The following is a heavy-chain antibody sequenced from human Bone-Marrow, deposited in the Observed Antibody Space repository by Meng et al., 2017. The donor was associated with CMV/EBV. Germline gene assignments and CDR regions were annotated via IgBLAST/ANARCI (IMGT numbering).Heavy chain of an antibody. CDR1: GFTFSSYW. Sequence: GESLKISCAASGFTFSSYWMSWVRQAPGKGLEWVANIKQDGSKKYYVDSVKGRFTISRDNAKNSLYLQMNSLRAEDTAVYYCARDAVLLWFGESPLDYWGQGTLVTVSS. D-gene: IGHD3-10*01. J-gene: IGHJ4*02. V-gene: IGHV3-7*01. CDR2: IKQDGSKK. CDR3: ARDAVLLWFGESPLDY.